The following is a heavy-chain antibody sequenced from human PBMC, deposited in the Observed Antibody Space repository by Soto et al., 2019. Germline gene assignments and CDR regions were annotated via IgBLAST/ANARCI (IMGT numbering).Heavy chain of an antibody. J-gene: IGHJ5*02. Sequence: QVQLVESGGGVVQPGMSLRLSCAASGFTFSTYAMFWVRQAPGEGLEWLAVISYDGNNHYYTDSVKGRFTISRDNSKNSLYLRMNNLRAEDTALYYCARDLLPAAGPSWAANRLDNWGQGTLVNVSS. D-gene: IGHD2-2*01. CDR3: ARDLLPAAGPSWAANRLDN. CDR1: GFTFSTYA. V-gene: IGHV3-30-3*01. CDR2: ISYDGNNH.